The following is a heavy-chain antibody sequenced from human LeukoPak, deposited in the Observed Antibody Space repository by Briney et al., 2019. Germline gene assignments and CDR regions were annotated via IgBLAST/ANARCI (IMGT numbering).Heavy chain of an antibody. V-gene: IGHV3-23*01. D-gene: IGHD6-13*01. CDR3: AKDAIAAAADYYFDS. CDR1: GFTFSSYA. Sequence: GGSLRLSCAASGFTFSSYAMSWVRQAPGNGLEWVSGISGSGGSTYYADSVKGRFTISRDNSKNTLSLQMNSLRAEDTAVYYCAKDAIAAAADYYFDSWGQGTLVTVSS. CDR2: ISGSGGST. J-gene: IGHJ4*02.